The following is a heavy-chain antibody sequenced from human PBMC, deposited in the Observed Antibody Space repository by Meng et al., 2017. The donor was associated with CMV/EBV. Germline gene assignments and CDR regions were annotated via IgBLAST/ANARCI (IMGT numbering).Heavy chain of an antibody. CDR2: IIPILGIA. J-gene: IGHJ4*02. CDR3: ARGDSFWSGYY. Sequence: SVKVSCKASGGTFSSYTISWVRQALGQGLEWMGRIIPILGIANYAQKFQGRVTITADKSTSTAYMELSSLRSEDTAVYYCARGDSFWSGYYWGQGTLVTVSS. CDR1: GGTFSSYT. D-gene: IGHD3-3*01. V-gene: IGHV1-69*02.